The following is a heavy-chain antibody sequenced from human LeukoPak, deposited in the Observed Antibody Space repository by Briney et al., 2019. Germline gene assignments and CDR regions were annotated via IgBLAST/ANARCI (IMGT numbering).Heavy chain of an antibody. CDR3: ARDVASDSGDPNWFDP. CDR1: GFTFSNYE. V-gene: IGHV3-48*03. Sequence: GGSLRLSCAASGFTFSNYEMNWVRQAPGKGLEWVSCIRSSGSTIYADSVKGRFTISRDNAKNSLYLHMNSLRAEDTAVYYCARDVASDSGDPNWFDPWGQGTLVTVSS. J-gene: IGHJ5*02. D-gene: IGHD4-17*01. CDR2: IRSSGSTI.